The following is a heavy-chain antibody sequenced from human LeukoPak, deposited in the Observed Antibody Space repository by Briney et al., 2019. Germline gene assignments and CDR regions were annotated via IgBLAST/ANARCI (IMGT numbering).Heavy chain of an antibody. CDR1: GFTFSNYG. J-gene: IGHJ5*02. CDR2: IWSDGSNK. D-gene: IGHD1-7*01. Sequence: PGGSLRLSCAGSGFTFSNYGVHWVRQAPGKGLEWVAGIWSDGSNKHHADSVKGRFTISRDSSKNTLYLQMNSVRADDTAVYYCARKGGTVSFDNWFDPWGQGTLVTVSS. V-gene: IGHV3-33*01. CDR3: ARKGGTVSFDNWFDP.